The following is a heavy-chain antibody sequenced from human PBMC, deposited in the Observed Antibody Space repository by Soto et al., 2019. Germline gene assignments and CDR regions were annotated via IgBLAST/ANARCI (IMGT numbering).Heavy chain of an antibody. CDR2: ISYDGSNK. CDR1: GFTFSSYG. D-gene: IGHD2-15*01. Sequence: QVQLVESGGGVVQPGRSLRLSCAASGFTFSSYGMHWVRQAPGKGLEWVAVISYDGSNKYYADSVKGRFTISRDNSKNKLYLLMNSLRAEDTAVYYCAKDRARYCGGGSCYSIFDYWGQGTLVTVSS. V-gene: IGHV3-30*18. J-gene: IGHJ4*02. CDR3: AKDRARYCGGGSCYSIFDY.